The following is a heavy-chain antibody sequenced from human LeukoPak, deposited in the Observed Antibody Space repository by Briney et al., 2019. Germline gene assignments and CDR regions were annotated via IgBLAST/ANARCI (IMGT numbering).Heavy chain of an antibody. CDR2: ISAYNGNT. V-gene: IGHV1-18*01. CDR1: GYTFTSYG. Sequence: ASVKVSCKASGYTFTSYGISWVRQAPGQGLEWMGWISAYNGNTNYAQKLHGRVTMTTDTSTSTAYMELRSLRSDDTAVYYCAASITTYYYYYGMDVWGQGTTVTVSS. D-gene: IGHD3-22*01. CDR3: AASITTYYYYYGMDV. J-gene: IGHJ6*02.